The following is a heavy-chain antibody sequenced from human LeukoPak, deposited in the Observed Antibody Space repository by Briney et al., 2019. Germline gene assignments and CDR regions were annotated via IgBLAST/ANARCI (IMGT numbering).Heavy chain of an antibody. CDR3: ARDPGIAAAGTVGDGMDV. CDR1: GGTFISYA. V-gene: IGHV1-69*13. J-gene: IGHJ6*02. CDR2: IIPIFGTA. Sequence: ASVKVSCKASGGTFISYAISWVRQAPGQGLEWMGGIIPIFGTANYAQKFQGRVTITADESTSTAYMELSSLRSEDTAVYYCARDPGIAAAGTVGDGMDVWGQGTTVTVSS. D-gene: IGHD6-13*01.